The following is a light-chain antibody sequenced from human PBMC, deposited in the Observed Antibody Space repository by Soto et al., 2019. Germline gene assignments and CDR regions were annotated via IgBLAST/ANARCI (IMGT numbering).Light chain of an antibody. V-gene: IGKV3-20*01. CDR3: QQYGSSTYT. Sequence: EIVLTQSPGTLSLSPGERATLSCRASQSVSSSYLARYQQKPGQAPRLLIYGASIMATGIPDRFSGSGSGTDFTLTISRLEPEDFAVYYCQQYGSSTYTFGQGTKLEIK. J-gene: IGKJ2*01. CDR1: QSVSSSY. CDR2: GAS.